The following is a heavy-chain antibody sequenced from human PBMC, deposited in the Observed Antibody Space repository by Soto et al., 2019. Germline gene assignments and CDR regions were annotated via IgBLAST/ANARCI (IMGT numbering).Heavy chain of an antibody. CDR3: ARGGVSTRTFDH. J-gene: IGHJ4*02. D-gene: IGHD3-3*01. V-gene: IGHV5-51*01. Sequence: GESLKISCKGSGYNLAGYWIAWVRQMPGKGLELMGIIYPSDSDTRYRPSFQGQVTISADKSISSAYLQWSSLRASDTAMYYCARGGVSTRTFDHWGQGTPVTVSS. CDR1: GYNLAGYW. CDR2: IYPSDSDT.